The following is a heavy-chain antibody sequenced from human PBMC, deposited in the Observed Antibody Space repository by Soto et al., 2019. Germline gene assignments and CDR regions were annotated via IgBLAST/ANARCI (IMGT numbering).Heavy chain of an antibody. CDR3: FLYSKYVHGGMAV. V-gene: IGHV1-69*12. CDR2: IIPIFGTA. CDR1: GGTFSSYA. Sequence: QVQLVQSGAEVKKPGSSVKVSCKASGGTFSSYAISWVRQAPGQGLEWMGGIIPIFGTANYAQKFQGRVTIIAEESTSTGYMELSSLSSEDTDVDYCFLYSKYVHGGMAVWGQGATVTACS. D-gene: IGHD4-4*01. J-gene: IGHJ6*01.